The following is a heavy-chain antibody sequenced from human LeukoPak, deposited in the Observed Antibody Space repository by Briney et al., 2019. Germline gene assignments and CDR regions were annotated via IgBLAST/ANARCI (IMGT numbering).Heavy chain of an antibody. D-gene: IGHD1-1*01. Sequence: SETLSLTCAVYGGSFSSYYWSWIRQPPGKGLEWIGKISQSGSTNYNPSLKSRVTISVDTSKNQFSLKLTSVTAADTAVYYCARDRTTIWGNWFDPWGQGTLVTVSS. CDR2: ISQSGST. V-gene: IGHV4-34*01. CDR1: GGSFSSYY. J-gene: IGHJ5*02. CDR3: ARDRTTIWGNWFDP.